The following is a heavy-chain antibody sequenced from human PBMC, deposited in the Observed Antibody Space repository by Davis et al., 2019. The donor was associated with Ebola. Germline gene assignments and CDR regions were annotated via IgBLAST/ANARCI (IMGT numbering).Heavy chain of an antibody. CDR1: GFTFSSYA. Sequence: GESLKISCAASGFTFSSYAMSWVRQAPGKGLEWVSAISGSGGSTYYADSVKGRFTISRDNSKNTLYLQMNSLRAEDTAIYYCAKDKDYDFWSGYPHDAFDIWSQGTMVTVSS. CDR3: AKDKDYDFWSGYPHDAFDI. V-gene: IGHV3-23*01. CDR2: ISGSGGST. D-gene: IGHD3-3*01. J-gene: IGHJ3*02.